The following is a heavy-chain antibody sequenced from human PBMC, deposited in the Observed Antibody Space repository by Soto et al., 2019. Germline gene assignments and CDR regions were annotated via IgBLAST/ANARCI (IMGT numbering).Heavy chain of an antibody. D-gene: IGHD5-12*01. V-gene: IGHV1-69*12. CDR1: GGTFGNSA. CDR2: ISPIFPTP. CDR3: ARDKVRQRLGGNCSYGIDV. J-gene: IGHJ6*02. Sequence: QVQLVQSGAEVKKPGSSVTVSCKASGGTFGNSAISWVRQAPGQGLEWMGGISPIFPTPDYAQKFQGRVTITADESTSTAYMELTSLRSEDTAVYYCARDKVRQRLGGNCSYGIDVWGQGTPVTVSS.